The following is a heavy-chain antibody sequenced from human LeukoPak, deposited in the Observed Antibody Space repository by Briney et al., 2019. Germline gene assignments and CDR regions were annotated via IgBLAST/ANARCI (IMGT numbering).Heavy chain of an antibody. J-gene: IGHJ4*02. CDR1: GYTFTSYG. CDR2: ISAYNGNT. CDR3: AREGPYYYGSGSYPDY. D-gene: IGHD3-10*01. V-gene: IGHV1-18*01. Sequence: ASVKVSCKASGYTFTSYGISWVRQAPGQGLEWMGWISAYNGNTNYAQKLQGRVTMTTDTSTSTAYMERRSLKSDDTAVDYCAREGPYYYGSGSYPDYWGQGTLVTVSS.